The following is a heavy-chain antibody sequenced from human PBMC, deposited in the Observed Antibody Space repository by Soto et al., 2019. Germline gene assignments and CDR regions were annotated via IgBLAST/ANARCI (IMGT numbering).Heavy chain of an antibody. CDR1: GYTFTSYA. CDR2: INAGNGNT. D-gene: IGHD1-26*01. J-gene: IGHJ4*02. CDR3: ARKNLGAPTIDY. Sequence: ASVKVSCKASGYTFTSYAMHWVRQAPGQRLEWMGWINAGNGNTKYSQKFQGRVTITRDTSASTAYMELSSLRSEDTAVYYCARKNLGAPTIDYWGQGTLVTVSS. V-gene: IGHV1-3*01.